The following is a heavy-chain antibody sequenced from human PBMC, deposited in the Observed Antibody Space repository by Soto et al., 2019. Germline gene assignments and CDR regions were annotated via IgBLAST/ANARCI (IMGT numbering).Heavy chain of an antibody. J-gene: IGHJ4*02. CDR2: IWYDGSNK. CDR1: GFTFSSYG. V-gene: IGHV3-33*01. D-gene: IGHD4-4*01. CDR3: ARDSPLYSNPLVY. Sequence: PGGSLRLSCAASGFTFSSYGMHWVRQAPGKGLEWVAVIWYDGSNKYYADSVKGRFTISRDNSKNTLYLQMNSLRAEDTAVYYCARDSPLYSNPLVYWGQGTQVTVSS.